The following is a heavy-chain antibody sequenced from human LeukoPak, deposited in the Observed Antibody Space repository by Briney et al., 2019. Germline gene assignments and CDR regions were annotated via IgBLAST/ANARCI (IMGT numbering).Heavy chain of an antibody. V-gene: IGHV3-23*01. CDR3: AKDRGQRQYYFDY. CDR2: ISGSGGST. D-gene: IGHD3-10*01. Sequence: ETLSLTCAVYGGSFSGYYWSWVRQAPGKGLEWVSAISGSGGSTYYADSAKGRFTISRDNSKNTLYLQMNSLRAEDTAVYYCAKDRGQRQYYFDYWGQGTLVTVSS. J-gene: IGHJ4*02. CDR1: GGSFSGYY.